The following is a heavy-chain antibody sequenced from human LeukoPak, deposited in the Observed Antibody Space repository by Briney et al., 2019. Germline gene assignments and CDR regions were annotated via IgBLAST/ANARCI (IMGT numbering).Heavy chain of an antibody. Sequence: SETLSLTCTVSDGSIISYYWSWIRQSPGKGLEWIGYIYYSGSTSYNPSLKSRATISVDTSKNQFSLRLNSVTAADTAVYYCAKDRGSGTYYLIPDYWGQGTLSSSHQ. D-gene: IGHD3-10*01. CDR3: AKDRGSGTYYLIPDY. J-gene: IGHJ4*02. CDR1: DGSIISYY. V-gene: IGHV4-59*12. CDR2: IYYSGST.